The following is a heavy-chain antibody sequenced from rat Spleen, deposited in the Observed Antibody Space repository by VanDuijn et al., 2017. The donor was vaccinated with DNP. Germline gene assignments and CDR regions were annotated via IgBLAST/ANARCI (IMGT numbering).Heavy chain of an antibody. CDR2: ITSSGGST. D-gene: IGHD1-10*01. CDR1: GFTFNNYW. Sequence: EVQLVESGGDLVQPGRSLKLSCVASGFTFNNYWMTWIRQVPGKGLEWVASITSSGGSTYYPDSVKGRFTISRDNAKSTLYLQMNSLRSEDTATYYCARPYGYNNGGFAYWGQGTLVTVSS. J-gene: IGHJ3*01. V-gene: IGHV5-31*01. CDR3: ARPYGYNNGGFAY.